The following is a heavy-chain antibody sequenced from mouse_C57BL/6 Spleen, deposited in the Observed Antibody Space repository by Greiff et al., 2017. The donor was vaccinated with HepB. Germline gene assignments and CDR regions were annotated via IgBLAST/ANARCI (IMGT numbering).Heavy chain of an antibody. CDR3: ARANWDVRFAY. V-gene: IGHV1-69*01. CDR2: IDPSDSYT. CDR1: GYTFTSYW. D-gene: IGHD4-1*01. J-gene: IGHJ3*01. Sequence: QVQLQQPGAELVMPGASVKLSCKASGYTFTSYWMHWVKQRPGQGLEWIGEIDPSDSYTNYNQKFKGKSTLTVDKSSSTAYMQLSSLTSEDSAVYYCARANWDVRFAYWGQGTLVTVSA.